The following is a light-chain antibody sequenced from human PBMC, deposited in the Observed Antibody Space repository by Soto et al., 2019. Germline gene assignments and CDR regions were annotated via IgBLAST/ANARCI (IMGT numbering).Light chain of an antibody. J-gene: IGKJ1*01. V-gene: IGKV3-20*01. CDR1: QSVSNSY. CDR2: GAS. CDR3: QQYGSSPWT. Sequence: EIVLTQSPGTLSLSPGERATLSCRASQSVSNSYLAWYQQKPGQAPRLLIYGASSRATGIPDRFSGSGSGTDFTLTISRLEPEDSAVYYCQQYGSSPWTFGQGTKVEIQ.